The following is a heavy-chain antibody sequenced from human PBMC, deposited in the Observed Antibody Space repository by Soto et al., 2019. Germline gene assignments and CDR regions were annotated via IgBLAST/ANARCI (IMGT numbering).Heavy chain of an antibody. Sequence: PGGSLRLSCAASGFTVSSNYMSWVRQAPGKGLEWVSVIYSGGSTYYADSVKGRFTISRDNSKNTLYLQMNSLRAEDTAVYYCARGYAYSSGWYPDAFDIWGGGTMVTVSS. CDR2: IYSGGST. V-gene: IGHV3-66*01. CDR3: ARGYAYSSGWYPDAFDI. CDR1: GFTVSSNY. D-gene: IGHD6-19*01. J-gene: IGHJ3*02.